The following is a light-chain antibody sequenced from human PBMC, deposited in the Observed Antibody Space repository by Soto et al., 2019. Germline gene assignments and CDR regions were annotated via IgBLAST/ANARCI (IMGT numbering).Light chain of an antibody. CDR2: DAS. CDR3: QQRSHWPRT. CDR1: QSVSSY. J-gene: IGKJ2*01. V-gene: IGKV3-11*01. Sequence: EIVLTQSPATLSLSPGERATLSCRASQSVSSYLAWYQQKPGQAPRLLIYDASNRATGIPARFSGSGSGTDFTLTIRSLEPEDFAVYLCQQRSHWPRTFGQGTKLEIK.